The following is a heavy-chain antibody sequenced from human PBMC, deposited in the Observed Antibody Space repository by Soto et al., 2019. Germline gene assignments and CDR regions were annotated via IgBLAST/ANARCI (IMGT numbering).Heavy chain of an antibody. V-gene: IGHV1-69*02. CDR1: GGTFSSYT. Sequence: QVQLVQSGAAVKKPGSSVKVSCKASGGTFSSYTLSWVRQAPGQGLEWMGRIIPILGIANYAQKFQGRVTITADKSTSTAYMELSSLRSEETAVYYCARTTVTTSCVDYWGQGTLVTVSS. J-gene: IGHJ4*02. CDR3: ARTTVTTSCVDY. CDR2: IIPILGIA. D-gene: IGHD4-17*01.